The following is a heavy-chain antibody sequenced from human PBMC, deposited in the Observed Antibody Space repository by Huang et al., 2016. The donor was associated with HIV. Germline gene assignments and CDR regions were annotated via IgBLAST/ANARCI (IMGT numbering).Heavy chain of an antibody. D-gene: IGHD4-4*01. J-gene: IGHJ4*02. CDR1: GGPFRSYS. V-gene: IGHV1-69*11. CDR3: ARGSLEYSVSSSLDY. Sequence: QVQLLQSGAEVKKPGSSVKVSCKASGGPFRSYSIAWGRRAPGQGLEWMASLTTGVDSPNYAQKLKGRVRVTADESTSTVYMELRDLRPDDTAMYFCARGSLEYSVSSSLDYWGQGTHVTVSS. CDR2: LTTGVDSP.